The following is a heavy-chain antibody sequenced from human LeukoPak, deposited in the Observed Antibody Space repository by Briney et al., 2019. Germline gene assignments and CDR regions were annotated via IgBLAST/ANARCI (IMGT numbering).Heavy chain of an antibody. CDR1: GYTFTSYG. CDR3: ARARDWAGYSYGFYY. Sequence: ASVKVSCTASGYTFTSYGISWVRQAPGQGLEWMGWISAYNGNTNYAQKFQGRVTITADESTSTAYMELSSLRSEDTAVYYCARARDWAGYSYGFYYWGQGTLVTVSS. J-gene: IGHJ4*02. D-gene: IGHD5-18*01. V-gene: IGHV1-18*01. CDR2: ISAYNGNT.